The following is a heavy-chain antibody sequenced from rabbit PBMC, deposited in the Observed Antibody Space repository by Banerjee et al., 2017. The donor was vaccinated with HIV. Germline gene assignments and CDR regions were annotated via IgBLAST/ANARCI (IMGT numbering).Heavy chain of an antibody. D-gene: IGHD2-1*01. J-gene: IGHJ4*01. Sequence: QSLEESGGDLVKPGASLTLTCTASGFDFSSNAMCWVRQAPGKGLEWIACISGGSSGSAYYASWAKGRFTISKTSSTTVTLQMTSLTAADTATYFCVSYDDYGDRNLWGQGTLVTVS. CDR1: GFDFSSNA. V-gene: IGHV1S40*01. CDR2: ISGGSSGSA. CDR3: VSYDDYGDRNL.